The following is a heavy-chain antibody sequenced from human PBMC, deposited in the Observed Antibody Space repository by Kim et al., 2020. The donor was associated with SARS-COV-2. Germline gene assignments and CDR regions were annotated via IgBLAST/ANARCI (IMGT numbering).Heavy chain of an antibody. V-gene: IGHV3-30*01. CDR3: ARDWDDYDILTGYYGAFDY. Sequence: GRITISRDKSKNTLYLQMNSLRAEDTAVYYCARDWDDYDILTGYYGAFDYWGQGTLVTVSS. J-gene: IGHJ4*02. D-gene: IGHD3-9*01.